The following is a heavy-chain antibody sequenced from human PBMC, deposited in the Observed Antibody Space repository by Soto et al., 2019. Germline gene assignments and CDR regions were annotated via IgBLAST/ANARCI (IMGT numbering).Heavy chain of an antibody. J-gene: IGHJ4*02. V-gene: IGHV1-24*01. CDR2: FDPEDGET. D-gene: IGHD3-10*01. CDR1: GYTLTELS. Sequence: ASVKVSCKVSGYTLTELSMHWVRQAPGKGLEWMGGFDPEDGETIYAQKFQGRVTMTEDTSTDTAYMELSSLRSEDTAVYYCATTGLPVYYGSGSYYPTFYYWGQGTLVTVSS. CDR3: ATTGLPVYYGSGSYYPTFYY.